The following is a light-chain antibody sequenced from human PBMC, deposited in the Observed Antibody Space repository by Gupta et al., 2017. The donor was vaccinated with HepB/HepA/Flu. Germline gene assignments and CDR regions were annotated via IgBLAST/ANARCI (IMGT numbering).Light chain of an antibody. Sequence: DIQMTQSPSTLSASVGDRVTITCRASQNISRWLAWYQQKLGKAPNILIQKASISESGVPSTFSGSGSGTEFTLTITSLQPHDFATYYCQQYSSYPCSFGQGTKLEIK. CDR1: QNISRW. CDR2: KAS. CDR3: QQYSSYPCS. J-gene: IGKJ2*04. V-gene: IGKV1-5*03.